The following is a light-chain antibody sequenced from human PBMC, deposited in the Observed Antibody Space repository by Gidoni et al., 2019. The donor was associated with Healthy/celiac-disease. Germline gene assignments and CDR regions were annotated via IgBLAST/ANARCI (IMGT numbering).Light chain of an antibody. V-gene: IGKV3-11*01. Sequence: EIVLTQSPATLSLSPGERATLSCRASQSVSRYLAWYQQKPGQAPRILIYDASNRATGIPARFSGSGYGTDFTLTISSLEPEDFAVYYCQQRSNWPPYTFGQGTKLEIK. CDR1: QSVSRY. J-gene: IGKJ2*01. CDR2: DAS. CDR3: QQRSNWPPYT.